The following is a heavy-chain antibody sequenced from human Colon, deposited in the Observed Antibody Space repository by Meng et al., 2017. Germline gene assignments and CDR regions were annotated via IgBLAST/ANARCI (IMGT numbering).Heavy chain of an antibody. V-gene: IGHV4-34*02. J-gene: IGHJ4*02. CDR1: GGSFSGYY. CDR2: INHSGST. Sequence: QVTLQPWGAGLLKPSETLSLTCAVYGGSFSGYYWSWIRQPPGKGLEWIGEINHSGSTNYNPSLKSRVTISVDTSKNQFSLKLSSVTAADTAVYYCARGIPFEGPYYGYWGQGTLVTVSS. CDR3: ARGIPFEGPYYGY. D-gene: IGHD3-16*01.